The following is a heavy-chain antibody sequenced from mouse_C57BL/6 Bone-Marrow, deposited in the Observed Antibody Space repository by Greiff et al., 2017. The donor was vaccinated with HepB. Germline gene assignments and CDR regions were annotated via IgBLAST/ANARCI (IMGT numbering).Heavy chain of an antibody. CDR3: SCGGYGYFDV. Sequence: VKLQESGAELARPGASVKLSCKASGYTFTSYGISWVKQRTGQGLEWIGEIYPRSGNTYYNEKFKGKATLTADKCSSTAYMELRSLTSEDSAVYFCSCGGYGYFDVWGTGTTVTVSS. CDR1: GYTFTSYG. D-gene: IGHD1-1*02. V-gene: IGHV1-81*01. J-gene: IGHJ1*03. CDR2: IYPRSGNT.